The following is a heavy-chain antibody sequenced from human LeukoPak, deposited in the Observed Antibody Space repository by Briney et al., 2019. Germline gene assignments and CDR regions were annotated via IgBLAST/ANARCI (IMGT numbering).Heavy chain of an antibody. V-gene: IGHV3-23*01. CDR3: AKVPFRVPAAIYYYYMDV. Sequence: QSGGSLRLSCADSGFTFSSYAMSWVRQAPGKGLEWVSAISGSGGSTYYADSVKGRFTISRDNSKNTLYLQMNSLRAEDTAVYYCAKVPFRVPAAIYYYYMDVWGKGTTVTVSS. J-gene: IGHJ6*03. CDR2: ISGSGGST. D-gene: IGHD2-2*01. CDR1: GFTFSSYA.